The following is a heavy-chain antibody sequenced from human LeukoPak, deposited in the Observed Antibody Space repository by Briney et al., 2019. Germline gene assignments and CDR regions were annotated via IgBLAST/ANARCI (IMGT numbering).Heavy chain of an antibody. D-gene: IGHD6-13*01. CDR1: GGSFSGYY. V-gene: IGHV4-34*01. CDR3: ASLYGSSWPPFDY. CDR2: IYHSGSI. J-gene: IGHJ4*02. Sequence: SEILSLTCAVYGGSFSGYYWSWIRQPPGKGLEWIGEIYHSGSINYNPSLKSRVTISIDKSKNQFSLKLSSVTAADTAVYYCASLYGSSWPPFDYWGQGTLVTVSS.